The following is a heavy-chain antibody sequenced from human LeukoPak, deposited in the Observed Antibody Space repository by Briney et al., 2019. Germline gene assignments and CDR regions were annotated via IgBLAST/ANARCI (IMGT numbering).Heavy chain of an antibody. CDR2: IYYSGTT. CDR1: VGSINY. J-gene: IGHJ2*01. D-gene: IGHD1-26*01. CDR3: ARVEDMGDYRYWYFEV. Sequence: SETLSLTCTVSVGSINYGCWIRQPPGKWLEWIGSIYYSGTTYYNPSLKSRVTIFVDTSKNQFSLKLNSVTAADTAVYYCARVEDMGDYRYWYFEVWGRGTLVAVSS. V-gene: IGHV4-39*01.